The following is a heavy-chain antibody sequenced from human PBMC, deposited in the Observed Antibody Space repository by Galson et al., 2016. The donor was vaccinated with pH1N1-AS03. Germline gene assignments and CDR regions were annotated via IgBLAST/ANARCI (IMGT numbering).Heavy chain of an antibody. V-gene: IGHV1-46*01. D-gene: IGHD3-10*01. CDR3: ARDPEVSSADYYGMDV. CDR1: GGTFSSSI. CDR2: INPNDDTT. J-gene: IGHJ6*02. Sequence: SVKVSCKASGGTFSSSIFNWVRQAPGQGLEWMGIINPNDDTTTYAQKFQGRLTVTKDASTSTVYMELSSLRSDDTAVYYCARDPEVSSADYYGMDVWGQGTTVTVSS.